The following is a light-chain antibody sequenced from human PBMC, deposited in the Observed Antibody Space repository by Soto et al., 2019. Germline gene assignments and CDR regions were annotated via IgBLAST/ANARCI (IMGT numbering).Light chain of an antibody. V-gene: IGLV1-44*01. J-gene: IGLJ2*01. CDR2: SNN. Sequence: QSVLTQPPSASGTPGQRVTISCSGSSSHIGGNTVNRHQQLPGTAPRVLIYSNNQRPSGVPGRFSGSKSGSSASLAISGLQSEDEADYYCAAWDDSLNAVVFGGGTKLTVL. CDR3: AAWDDSLNAVV. CDR1: SSHIGGNT.